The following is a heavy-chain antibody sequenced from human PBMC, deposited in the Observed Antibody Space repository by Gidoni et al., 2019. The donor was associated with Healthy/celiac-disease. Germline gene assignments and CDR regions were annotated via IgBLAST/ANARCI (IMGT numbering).Heavy chain of an antibody. J-gene: IGHJ5*02. CDR2: IYYSGST. V-gene: IGHV4-39*01. CDR3: ARLPSSSWYNNWFDP. Sequence: QLQLQESGPGLVKPSETLSLTCTVSGVSISSRSYYWGWIRQPPGKVLEWIGSIYYSGSTYYNPSLKSRVTISVDTSKNQFSLKLSSVTAADTAVYYCARLPSSSWYNNWFDPWGQGTLVTVSS. CDR1: GVSISSRSYY. D-gene: IGHD6-13*01.